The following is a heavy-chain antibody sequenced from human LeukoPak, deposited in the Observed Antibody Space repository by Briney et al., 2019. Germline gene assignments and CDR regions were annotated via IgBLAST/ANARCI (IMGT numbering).Heavy chain of an antibody. Sequence: SETLSLTCTVSGGSISSYYWSWVRQPAGKGLEWIGRIYTSGSTNYNPSLKSRVTISVDTPKNQFSLSLTSVTAADTAVYYCARTGSIAARQYYYMDVWGKGTTVTVSS. CDR2: IYTSGST. V-gene: IGHV4-4*07. J-gene: IGHJ6*03. CDR1: GGSISSYY. CDR3: ARTGSIAARQYYYMDV. D-gene: IGHD6-6*01.